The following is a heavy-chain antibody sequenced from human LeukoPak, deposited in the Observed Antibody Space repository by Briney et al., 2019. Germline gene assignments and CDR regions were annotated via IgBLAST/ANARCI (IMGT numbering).Heavy chain of an antibody. CDR2: IFYSGST. J-gene: IGHJ6*03. Sequence: SETLSLTCTVSSGSISTSNYYWGWVRQPPGKALEWIGNIFYSGSTHYSPSLKSRVTISLDTSRNQFSLKLNSVTAADTAVYYCARGRSSMVRGYYYYMDVWGKGTTVTISS. CDR1: SGSISTSNYY. CDR3: ARGRSSMVRGYYYYMDV. V-gene: IGHV4-39*07. D-gene: IGHD3-10*01.